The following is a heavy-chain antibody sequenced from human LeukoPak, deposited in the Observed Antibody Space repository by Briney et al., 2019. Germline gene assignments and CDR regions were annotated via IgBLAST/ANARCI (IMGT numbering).Heavy chain of an antibody. V-gene: IGHV3-23*01. Sequence: GGSLRLSCAASGFTFSIHGMNWVRQAPGKGLEWVSGITASGDRTYYADSVQGRFTMSRDNSKNTVYLQMNSLRVDDTAVYYCARRDIVVIVSASDYWGQGTLVTVSS. J-gene: IGHJ4*02. CDR3: ARRDIVVIVSASDY. CDR2: ITASGDRT. D-gene: IGHD2-15*01. CDR1: GFTFSIHG.